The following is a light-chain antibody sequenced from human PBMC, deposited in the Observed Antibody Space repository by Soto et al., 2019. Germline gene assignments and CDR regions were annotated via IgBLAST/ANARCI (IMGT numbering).Light chain of an antibody. CDR2: LNSDVSH. Sequence: QLVLTQSPSASASLGASVKLTCTLSSGHSSYAIAWHQQQPEKGPRYLMKLNSDVSHSKGDGIPDRFSGSSSGAERYLTISSLPSEDEADYYCQTWGTGIVVFGGGTKLTVL. CDR3: QTWGTGIVV. V-gene: IGLV4-69*01. J-gene: IGLJ2*01. CDR1: SGHSSYA.